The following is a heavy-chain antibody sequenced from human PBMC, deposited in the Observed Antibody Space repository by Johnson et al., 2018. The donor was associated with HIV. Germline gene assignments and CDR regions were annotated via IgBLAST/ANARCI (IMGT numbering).Heavy chain of an antibody. CDR3: ARDRGGPMRWDAFDI. CDR1: GFTVTSNY. CDR2: IYGGGIT. J-gene: IGHJ3*02. D-gene: IGHD5-24*01. V-gene: IGHV3-66*03. Sequence: VQLVESGGGLIQPGGSLRLSCVASGFTVTSNYMSWVRQAPGKGLEWVSIIYGGGITYYTDSVKGRFTIPRDNSKNALDLQMGSLRAEDMAVYYCARDRGGPMRWDAFDIWGQGTMVTVSS.